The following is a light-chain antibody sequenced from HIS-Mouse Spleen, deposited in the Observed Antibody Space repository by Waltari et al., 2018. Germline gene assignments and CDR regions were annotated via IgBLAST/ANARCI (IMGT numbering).Light chain of an antibody. CDR3: CSYAGSSTWV. V-gene: IGLV2-23*01. J-gene: IGLJ3*02. Sequence: SGLTQPASVAASPGPSVTISGTGISSDVGSHNLVFWYQQHPGKAPKLRIYEGSKRPSGVSNRFSGSKSGNTAALTISGLQAEDEADYYCCSYAGSSTWVFGGGTKLTVL. CDR2: EGS. CDR1: SSDVGSHNL.